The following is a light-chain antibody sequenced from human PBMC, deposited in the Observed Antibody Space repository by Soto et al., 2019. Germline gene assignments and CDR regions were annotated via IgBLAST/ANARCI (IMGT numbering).Light chain of an antibody. CDR1: QSVSSY. CDR3: QQRSNCPPACT. CDR2: DAS. J-gene: IGKJ3*01. V-gene: IGKV3-11*01. Sequence: EIVLTQSPATLSLSPGERATLSCRASQSVSSYLAWYQQKPGQAPRLLIYDASNRATGIPARFSGSGSGTDFPLTISSLEPEDFAVYYCQQRSNCPPACTFGPGTKVDIK.